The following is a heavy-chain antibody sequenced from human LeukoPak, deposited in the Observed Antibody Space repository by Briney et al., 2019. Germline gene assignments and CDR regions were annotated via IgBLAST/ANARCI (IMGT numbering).Heavy chain of an antibody. Sequence: PSETLSLTCAVSGASITSCYWSWVRQSAGKGLEWIGRLYTTGTTNYNPSLKSRVTMSGDSSKNQLFLTLTSVTAADTAVYYCVRDGANWEEPNDAFDTWGQGTLVTVSS. J-gene: IGHJ3*02. CDR2: LYTTGTT. V-gene: IGHV4-4*07. D-gene: IGHD1-26*01. CDR3: VRDGANWEEPNDAFDT. CDR1: GASITSCY.